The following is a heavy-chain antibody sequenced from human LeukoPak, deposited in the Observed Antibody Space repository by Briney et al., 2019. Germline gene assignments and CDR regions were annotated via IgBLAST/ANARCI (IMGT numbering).Heavy chain of an antibody. CDR3: AKDTKEYSSGWYYYYYYYGMDV. V-gene: IGHV3-30*18. D-gene: IGHD6-19*01. J-gene: IGHJ6*02. CDR2: ISYDGSNK. CDR1: GFTFSSYG. Sequence: LSGGSLRLSCAVSGFTFSSYGMHWVRQAPGKGLEWVAVISYDGSNKYYADSVKGRFTISRDNSKNTLYLQMNSLRAEDTAVYYCAKDTKEYSSGWYYYYYYYGMDVWGQGTTVTVSS.